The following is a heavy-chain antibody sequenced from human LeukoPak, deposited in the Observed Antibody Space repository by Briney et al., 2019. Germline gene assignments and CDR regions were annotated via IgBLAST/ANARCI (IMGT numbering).Heavy chain of an antibody. V-gene: IGHV3-20*04. CDR2: INWNGGST. D-gene: IGHD3-16*02. CDR3: AREQNNYDYVWGSYRPGPIPEYYFDY. J-gene: IGHJ4*02. Sequence: GGSLRLSCAASGFTFDDYGMSWVRQAPGKGLEWVSGINWNGGSTGYADSVKGRFTISRDNSKNTLYLQMGSLRAEDMAVYYCAREQNNYDYVWGSYRPGPIPEYYFDYWGQGTLVTVSS. CDR1: GFTFDDYG.